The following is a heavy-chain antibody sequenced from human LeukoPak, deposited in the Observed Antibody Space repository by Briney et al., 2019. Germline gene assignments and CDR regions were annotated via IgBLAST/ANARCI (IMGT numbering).Heavy chain of an antibody. V-gene: IGHV3-7*05. J-gene: IGHJ4*02. CDR3: ARDPRGYDFLDY. D-gene: IGHD5-12*01. Sequence: GGSLRLSCAASGFSSSVYWRSWVRQAPGKGLEWVANIKQDGSEKYYLDSVKGRFTISRDNAKNSVYLHMNSLRAEDTAVYYCARDPRGYDFLDYWGQGTLVTVSS. CDR1: GFSSSVYW. CDR2: IKQDGSEK.